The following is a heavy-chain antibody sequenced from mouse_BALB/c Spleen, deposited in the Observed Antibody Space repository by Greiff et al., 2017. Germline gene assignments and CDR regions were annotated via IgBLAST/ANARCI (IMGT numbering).Heavy chain of an antibody. Sequence: EVKLVESGGGLVKPGGSLKLSCAASGFTFSSYTMSWVRQTPEKRLGWVATISSGGSYTYYPDSVKGRFTISRDNAKNTLYLQMSSLKSEDTAMYYCTRGGGNYDYAMDYWGQGTSVTVSS. V-gene: IGHV5-6-4*01. CDR2: ISSGGSYT. CDR1: GFTFSSYT. CDR3: TRGGGNYDYAMDY. J-gene: IGHJ4*01. D-gene: IGHD2-1*01.